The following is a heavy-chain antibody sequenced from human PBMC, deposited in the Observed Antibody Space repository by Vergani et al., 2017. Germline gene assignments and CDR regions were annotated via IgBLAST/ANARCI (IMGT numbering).Heavy chain of an antibody. Sequence: QVQLQESGPGLVQPSETLSLTCTVSGDSVISTDYHWGWIRQPPGKGLEWIGSMDYSGSTSYNPSLESRISISFETPKNQFSLRLTSVTAADTALYYCASKRGACRAAYCHSYDFWGPGTLVGVSS. CDR1: GDSVISTDYH. CDR2: MDYSGST. J-gene: IGHJ4*02. CDR3: ASKRGACRAAYCHSYDF. V-gene: IGHV4-39*01. D-gene: IGHD2-15*01.